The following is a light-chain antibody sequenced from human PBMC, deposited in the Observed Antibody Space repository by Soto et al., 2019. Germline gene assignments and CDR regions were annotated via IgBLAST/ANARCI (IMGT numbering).Light chain of an antibody. J-gene: IGKJ1*01. CDR2: AVS. V-gene: IGKV1-39*01. Sequence: DIQMTQSPSSLSASVGDRVTITCRASQNISRYFNWYQQKPGKAPNLLIYAVSILESGVPSRFSGSGSGTDFTLTINSLQPEDIATYYCQQSFATLWTFGQVTKVEI. CDR1: QNISRY. CDR3: QQSFATLWT.